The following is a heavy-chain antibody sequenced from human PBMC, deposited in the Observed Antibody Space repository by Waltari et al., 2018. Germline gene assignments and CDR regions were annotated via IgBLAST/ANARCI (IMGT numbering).Heavy chain of an antibody. D-gene: IGHD6-19*01. CDR2: INHSGST. CDR1: GGSFSGYY. V-gene: IGHV4-34*01. Sequence: QVQLQQWGAGLLKPSETLSLTCAVYGGSFSGYYWSWIRQPPGKGLEWIGEINHSGSTNYTPSLKSRVTISVDTSKNQFSLKRSSVTAADTAVYYCARGRKGYSSGWYFGDYYYGMDVWGQGTTVTVSS. J-gene: IGHJ6*02. CDR3: ARGRKGYSSGWYFGDYYYGMDV.